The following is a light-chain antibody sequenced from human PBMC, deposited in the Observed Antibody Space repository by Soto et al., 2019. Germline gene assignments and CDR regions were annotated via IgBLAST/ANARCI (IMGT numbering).Light chain of an antibody. J-gene: IGLJ1*01. CDR3: QSSRV. CDR1: SSNIGAGYD. Sequence: QSVLTQPPSVSGAPGQRVTIPCTGSSSNIGAGYDVHWYQQLPGTAPKLLIYDNSNRPSGVPDRFSGSKSGTSASLAITGLQAEDEADYYCQSSRVFGTGTKVTVL. V-gene: IGLV1-40*01. CDR2: DNS.